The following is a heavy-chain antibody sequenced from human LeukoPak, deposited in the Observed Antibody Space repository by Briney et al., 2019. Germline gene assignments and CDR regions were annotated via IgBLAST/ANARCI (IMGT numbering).Heavy chain of an antibody. CDR2: IYYSGST. V-gene: IGHV4-61*08. CDR1: GGSISSGDYY. J-gene: IGHJ3*02. D-gene: IGHD3-9*01. Sequence: PSETLSLTCTVSGGSISSGDYYWSWIRQPPGKGLEWIGYIYYSGSTNYNPSLKSRVTISVDTSKNQFSLKLSSVTAADTAVYYCARDVPREHASSGFDWFPPFDIWGQGTMVTVSS. CDR3: ARDVPREHASSGFDWFPPFDI.